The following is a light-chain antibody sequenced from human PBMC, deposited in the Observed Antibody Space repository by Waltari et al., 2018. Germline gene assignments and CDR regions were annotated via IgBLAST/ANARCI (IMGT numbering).Light chain of an antibody. J-gene: IGLJ2*01. V-gene: IGLV3-21*04. CDR3: QAWHTGTSHVV. Sequence: SYVLTQPPSVSVAPGMTARITCEGTDIASKRFHWYQQKPGQAPVLVMYYNSDRPSGITALISGSSSGNTATLTITSVEAGDEADYYCQAWHTGTSHVVCGGGTKLAVL. CDR2: YNS. CDR1: DIASKR.